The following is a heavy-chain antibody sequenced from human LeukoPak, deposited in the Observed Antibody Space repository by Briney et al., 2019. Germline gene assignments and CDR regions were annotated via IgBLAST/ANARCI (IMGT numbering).Heavy chain of an antibody. CDR1: GGSISSYY. Sequence: SQTLSLTCTVSGGSISSYYWSWIRQPPGKGLEWIGYIYYSGSTNYNPSLKSRVTISVDTSKNQFSLKLSSVTAADTAVYYCARRAPITGFDYWGQGTLVTVSS. CDR3: ARRAPITGFDY. V-gene: IGHV4-59*08. CDR2: IYYSGST. D-gene: IGHD1-20*01. J-gene: IGHJ4*02.